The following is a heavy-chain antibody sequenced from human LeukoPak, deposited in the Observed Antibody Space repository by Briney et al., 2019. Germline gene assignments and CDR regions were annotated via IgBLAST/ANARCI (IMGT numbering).Heavy chain of an antibody. CDR1: GYSFTSYW. CDR3: ARRGEAMDPFDY. Sequence: GEALKISCKASGYSFTSYWITWVRQMPGKGLEWMGIIYPGDSDTRYSPSFQGQVTISADKSINTAYLQWSSLKASDTAIYYCARRGEAMDPFDYWGQGTLVTVSS. V-gene: IGHV5-51*01. J-gene: IGHJ4*02. CDR2: IYPGDSDT. D-gene: IGHD5-18*01.